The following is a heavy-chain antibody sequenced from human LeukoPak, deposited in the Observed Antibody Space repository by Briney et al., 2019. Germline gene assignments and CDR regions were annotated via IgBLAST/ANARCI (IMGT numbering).Heavy chain of an antibody. Sequence: ASVKVSCKASGYTFTGYYMHWVRQAPGQGLEWMGWINPNSGGTNYAQKFQGRVTMTRDTSISTAYMELSRLRSDDTAVYYCARMPSSGWYEIDYWGQGTLVTVSS. D-gene: IGHD6-19*01. CDR2: INPNSGGT. CDR1: GYTFTGYY. CDR3: ARMPSSGWYEIDY. V-gene: IGHV1-2*02. J-gene: IGHJ4*02.